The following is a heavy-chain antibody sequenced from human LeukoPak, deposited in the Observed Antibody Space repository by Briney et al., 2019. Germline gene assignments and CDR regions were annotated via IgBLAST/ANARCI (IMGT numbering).Heavy chain of an antibody. D-gene: IGHD1-26*01. V-gene: IGHV1-46*01. CDR1: GYTFTSYY. J-gene: IGHJ4*02. CDR2: INPSGGST. Sequence: ASVRVSCKASGYTFTSYYMHWVRQAPGQGLEWMGIINPSGGSTSYAQKFQGRVTMTRDTSTSTVYMELSSLRSEDTAVYYCAALGGSYYQAYYFDYWGQGTLVTVSS. CDR3: AALGGSYYQAYYFDY.